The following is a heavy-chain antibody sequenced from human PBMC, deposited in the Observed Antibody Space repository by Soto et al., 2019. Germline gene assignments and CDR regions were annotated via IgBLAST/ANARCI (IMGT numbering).Heavy chain of an antibody. J-gene: IGHJ6*02. CDR3: ARVDRYYYYGLDV. CDR2: IYYSGDT. V-gene: IGHV4-31*03. Sequence: QVQLQESGPGLVKPSQTLSLTCTVSGGSIGSGGYYWSWIRQHPEKGLEWIGYIYYSGDTSYNPSLKSRVXXSXEXXKNQFSLRLTSVPAADTAVYYCARVDRYYYYGLDVWGQGTTVTVSS. CDR1: GGSIGSGGYY.